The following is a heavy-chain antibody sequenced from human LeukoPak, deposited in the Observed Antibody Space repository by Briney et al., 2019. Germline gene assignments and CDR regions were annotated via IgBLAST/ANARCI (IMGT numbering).Heavy chain of an antibody. Sequence: GGSLRLSCAASGFTFSTYGMNWVRQAPGKGLEWVSGISPSGDITYYADSVMGRFSISRDNPKSTVSLQMSSLRAEDAALYYCVRDLHWGGFDVWGQGTMVTVSS. V-gene: IGHV3-23*01. CDR2: ISPSGDIT. J-gene: IGHJ3*01. CDR3: VRDLHWGGFDV. CDR1: GFTFSTYG. D-gene: IGHD3/OR15-3a*01.